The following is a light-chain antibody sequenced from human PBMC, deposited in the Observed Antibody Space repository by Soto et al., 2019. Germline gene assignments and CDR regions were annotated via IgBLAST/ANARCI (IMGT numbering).Light chain of an antibody. J-gene: IGKJ5*01. CDR2: WAS. Sequence: DIVMTQSPDSLAVSLGERATINCKSSQSVLSSSNNKHYLAWYQQKPGQPPKLLIYWASTRESRVPDRVSGSGSGTDFTLTISSLQAADVEVYYCQQYFITPITFGQGTRLESK. V-gene: IGKV4-1*01. CDR1: QSVLSSSNNKHY. CDR3: QQYFITPIT.